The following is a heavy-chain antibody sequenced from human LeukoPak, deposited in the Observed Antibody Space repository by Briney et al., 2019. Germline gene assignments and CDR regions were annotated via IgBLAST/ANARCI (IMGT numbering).Heavy chain of an antibody. CDR1: GYTLTGYY. CDR2: INPNSGGT. V-gene: IGHV1-2*02. D-gene: IGHD2-2*01. J-gene: IGHJ6*02. CDR3: ASEKAHCSSTSCYYYYGMDV. Sequence: ASVKVSCKASGYTLTGYYMHWVRQAPGQGLEWMGWINPNSGGTNYAQKFQGRVTMTRDTSISTAYKELSRLRSDDTAVYYCASEKAHCSSTSCYYYYGMDVWGQGTTVTVSS.